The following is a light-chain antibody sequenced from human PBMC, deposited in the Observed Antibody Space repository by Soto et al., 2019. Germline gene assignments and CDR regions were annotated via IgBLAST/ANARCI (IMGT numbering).Light chain of an antibody. V-gene: IGKV3-15*01. CDR1: QSVRDRY. Sequence: IKMTQSPGTRSIYKWEVASLSCIAIQSVRDRYLAWYQQRPGQAPRLLXYVASTRAPGISTRFSGSGSGTEFTLTISSLQSEDFAVYYCQQYNNWPPTTFGQGTRLEI. J-gene: IGKJ5*01. CDR2: VAS. CDR3: QQYNNWPPTT.